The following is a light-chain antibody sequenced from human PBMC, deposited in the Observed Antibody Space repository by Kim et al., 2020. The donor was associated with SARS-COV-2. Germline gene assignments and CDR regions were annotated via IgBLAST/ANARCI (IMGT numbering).Light chain of an antibody. J-gene: IGKJ1*01. CDR3: QQYGRT. CDR1: QSVSSSY. Sequence: LALPPGERATLSCRASQSVSSSYLDWYQQKPGQAPRLLICGASSRATGIPDRFSGSGSGTDFTLTINRLEPEDFAVYYCQQYGRTFGQGTKVDIK. V-gene: IGKV3-20*01. CDR2: GAS.